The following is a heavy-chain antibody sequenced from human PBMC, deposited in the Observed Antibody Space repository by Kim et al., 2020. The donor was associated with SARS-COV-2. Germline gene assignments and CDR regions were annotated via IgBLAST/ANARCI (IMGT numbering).Heavy chain of an antibody. V-gene: IGHV3-23*01. J-gene: IGHJ4*02. CDR2: ISGSGGST. CDR1: GFTFSSYA. D-gene: IGHD3-3*01. CDR3: AKADYDFWSGYETFDY. Sequence: GGSLRLSCAASGFTFSSYAMSWVRQAPGKGLEWVSAISGSGGSTYYADSVKGRFTISRDNSKNTLYLQMNSLRAEDTAVYYCAKADYDFWSGYETFDYWGQGTLVTVSS.